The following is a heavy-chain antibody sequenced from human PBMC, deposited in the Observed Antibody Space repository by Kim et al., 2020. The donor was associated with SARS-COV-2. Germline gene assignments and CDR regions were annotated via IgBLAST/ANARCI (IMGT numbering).Heavy chain of an antibody. Sequence: GGSLRLSCAASGLTISSYAMNWVRQPSGKGLEWISTISGSGSTANYADAVRGRFTVSRDNSKNTVSLQMNSLRGEDSALNFCVKFPVRGGTSVVSRGDY. CDR2: ISGSGSTA. CDR1: GLTISSYA. J-gene: IGHJ4*01. CDR3: VKFPVRGGTSVVSRGDY. D-gene: IGHD3-10*02. V-gene: IGHV3-23*01.